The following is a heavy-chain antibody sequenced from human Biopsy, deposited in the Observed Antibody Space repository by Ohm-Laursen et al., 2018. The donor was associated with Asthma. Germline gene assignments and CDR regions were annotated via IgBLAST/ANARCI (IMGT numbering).Heavy chain of an antibody. J-gene: IGHJ4*02. V-gene: IGHV1-2*04. CDR2: ISLNTGDA. D-gene: IGHD5-24*01. CDR3: AKESRRDGYNRRNYYFDY. CDR1: GFPFTAYY. Sequence: ASVKVSCKTSGFPFTAYYIHWVRQAPGQGLEWMGWISLNTGDANLAQKFRGWVTMTRDTSISTAYLVLSGLKSHDTAVYYCAKESRRDGYNRRNYYFDYWGQGTLVTVSS.